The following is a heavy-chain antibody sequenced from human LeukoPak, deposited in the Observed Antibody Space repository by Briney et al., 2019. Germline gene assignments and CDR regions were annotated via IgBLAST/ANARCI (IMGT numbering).Heavy chain of an antibody. J-gene: IGHJ4*02. Sequence: ASVKVSCKASGGTFSSYAISWVRQAPGQGLEWMGGIIPIFGTANYALKFQGRVTITADESTSTAYMELSSLRSEDTAVYYCARAPHGSSGWYGYFDYWGQGTLVTVSS. D-gene: IGHD6-19*01. CDR1: GGTFSSYA. CDR3: ARAPHGSSGWYGYFDY. V-gene: IGHV1-69*13. CDR2: IIPIFGTA.